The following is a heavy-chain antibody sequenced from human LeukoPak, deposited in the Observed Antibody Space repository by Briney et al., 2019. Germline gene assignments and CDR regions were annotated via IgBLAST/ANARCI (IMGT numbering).Heavy chain of an antibody. V-gene: IGHV1-69*04. Sequence: SVRVSRKASGGTFSSYAISWVRQAPGQGLEWMGRIIPILGIANYAQKFQGRVTITADKSTSTAYMELSSLRSEDTAMYYCARVSCSGGSCYSRPNDYWGQGTLVTVSS. CDR1: GGTFSSYA. J-gene: IGHJ4*02. CDR2: IIPILGIA. D-gene: IGHD2-15*01. CDR3: ARVSCSGGSCYSRPNDY.